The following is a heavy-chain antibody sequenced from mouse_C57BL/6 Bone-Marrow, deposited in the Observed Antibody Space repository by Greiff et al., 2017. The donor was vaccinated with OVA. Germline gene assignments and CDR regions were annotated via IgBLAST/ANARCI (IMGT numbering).Heavy chain of an antibody. CDR3: ARGLLRSEWFAY. CDR1: GYSITSDY. D-gene: IGHD1-1*01. Sequence: EVKVEESGPGLAKPSQTLSLTCSVTGYSITSDYWNWIRKFPGNKLEYMGYISYSGSTYYNPSLNSRISITRDTSKTQYYLQLNSVTTEDTATYYGARGLLRSEWFAYWGQGTLVTVSA. CDR2: ISYSGST. V-gene: IGHV3-8*01. J-gene: IGHJ3*01.